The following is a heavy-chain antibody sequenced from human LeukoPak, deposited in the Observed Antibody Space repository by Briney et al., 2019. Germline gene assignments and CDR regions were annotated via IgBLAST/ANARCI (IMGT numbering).Heavy chain of an antibody. Sequence: QAGGSLRLSCAASGFTFSSYAMHWVRQAPGKGLEWVAVISYDGSNKYYADSVKGRFTISRDNSKNTLYLQMNSLRAEDTAVYYCARGNPDPTDIAIDYWGQGTLVTVSS. CDR2: ISYDGSNK. CDR1: GFTFSSYA. CDR3: ARGNPDPTDIAIDY. V-gene: IGHV3-30-3*01. J-gene: IGHJ4*02. D-gene: IGHD4-17*01.